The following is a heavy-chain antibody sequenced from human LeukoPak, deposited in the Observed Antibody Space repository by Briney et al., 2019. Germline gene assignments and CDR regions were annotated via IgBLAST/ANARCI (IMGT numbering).Heavy chain of an antibody. CDR2: ISSSSGFI. CDR1: GFTFISYS. Sequence: PGGSLRLSCAASGFTFISYSMNWVRQAPGKGLEWVSYISSSSGFIYYADSVKGRFTISRDDAKNSLYLQMNSLRVEDTAVYYCARDKFIGSGLDYWGQGTLVTVSS. CDR3: ARDKFIGSGLDY. V-gene: IGHV3-48*01. J-gene: IGHJ4*02. D-gene: IGHD2-15*01.